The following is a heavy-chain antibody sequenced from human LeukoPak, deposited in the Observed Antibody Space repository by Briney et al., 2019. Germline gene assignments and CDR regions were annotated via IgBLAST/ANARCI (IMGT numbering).Heavy chain of an antibody. J-gene: IGHJ4*02. Sequence: GGSLRLSCAASGFTFDDYAMHWVRQAPGKGLEWVSGISWNSGSIGYADSVKGRFTISRDNAKNSLYLQMNSLGAEDMALYYCAAELVVVPAAIGYWGQGTLVTVSS. V-gene: IGHV3-9*03. CDR3: AAELVVVPAAIGY. CDR2: ISWNSGSI. CDR1: GFTFDDYA. D-gene: IGHD2-2*01.